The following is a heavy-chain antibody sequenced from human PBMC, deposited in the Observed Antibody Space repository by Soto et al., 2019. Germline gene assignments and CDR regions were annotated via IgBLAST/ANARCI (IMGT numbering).Heavy chain of an antibody. CDR1: GYTFTGYY. CDR3: AKGAEVHYYSGMAV. Sequence: ASVKVSCKASGYTFTGYYMHWVRQAPGQGLEWMGWINPNSGGTNYAQKFQGWVTMTRDTSINTAYMELSGLRSDDTAVYYCAKGAEVHYYSGMAVWGQGTTVTVSS. V-gene: IGHV1-2*04. CDR2: INPNSGGT. J-gene: IGHJ6*02.